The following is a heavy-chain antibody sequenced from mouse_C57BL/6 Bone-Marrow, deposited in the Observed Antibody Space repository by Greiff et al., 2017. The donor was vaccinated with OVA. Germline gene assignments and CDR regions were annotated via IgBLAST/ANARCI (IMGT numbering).Heavy chain of an antibody. CDR2: LDPENGDT. V-gene: IGHV14-4*01. J-gene: IGHJ3*01. CDR1: GFNIKDDY. D-gene: IGHD1-1*01. CDR3: TPYGSAFAY. Sequence: EVQLQQSGAELVRPGASVKLSCTASGFNIKDDYMHWVKQRPEQGLEWIGWLDPENGDTEYASKFQGKATITADTSSNTAYLQLSSLTSEDTAVYYCTPYGSAFAYWGQGTLVTVSA.